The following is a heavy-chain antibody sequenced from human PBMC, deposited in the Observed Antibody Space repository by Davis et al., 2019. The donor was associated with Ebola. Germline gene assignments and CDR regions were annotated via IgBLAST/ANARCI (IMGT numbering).Heavy chain of an antibody. CDR1: GGSISSGGYY. CDR2: IYYSGST. J-gene: IGHJ4*02. D-gene: IGHD4-23*01. CDR3: ARDDYGGPHFTLVY. V-gene: IGHV4-31*03. Sequence: PSETLSLTCTVSGGSISSGGYYWSWIRQHPGKGLEWIGYIYYSGSTYYNPSLKSRVTISVDTSKNQFSLKLSSVTAADTAVYYCARDDYGGPHFTLVYWGQGTLVTVSS.